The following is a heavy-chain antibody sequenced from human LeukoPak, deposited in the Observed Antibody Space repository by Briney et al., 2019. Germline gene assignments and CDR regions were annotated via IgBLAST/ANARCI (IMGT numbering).Heavy chain of an antibody. J-gene: IGHJ4*02. V-gene: IGHV3-23*01. Sequence: GGSLRLSCAASGFTFSSYAMSWVRQAPGKGLEWVSGVSGSGGITYYADSVKGRFTISRDNSKNTLYLQMNSLRAEDTALYYCARTPLVRYSDCWGRGTLVTVSS. CDR1: GFTFSSYA. D-gene: IGHD2-2*01. CDR3: ARTPLVRYSDC. CDR2: VSGSGGIT.